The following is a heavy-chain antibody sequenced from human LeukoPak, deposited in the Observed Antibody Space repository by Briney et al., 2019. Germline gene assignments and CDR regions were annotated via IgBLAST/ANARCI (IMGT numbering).Heavy chain of an antibody. Sequence: GGSLRLSCAASGFTFSSYWMTWVRQAPGTGLEGVANIKQDGSEKYYVDSVKGRFTISRDNAKNSLSLHMNSLRAEDTAVYYCARDRGECTNGVCYYHDFDYWGQGTLVTVSS. J-gene: IGHJ4*02. CDR3: ARDRGECTNGVCYYHDFDY. CDR2: IKQDGSEK. D-gene: IGHD2-8*01. CDR1: GFTFSSYW. V-gene: IGHV3-7*01.